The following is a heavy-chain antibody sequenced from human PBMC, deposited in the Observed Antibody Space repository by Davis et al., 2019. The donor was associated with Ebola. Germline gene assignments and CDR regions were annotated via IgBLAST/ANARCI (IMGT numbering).Heavy chain of an antibody. V-gene: IGHV3-7*04. J-gene: IGHJ3*02. Sequence: GGSLRLSCAASGFTFSSYWMTWVRQAPGKGLEWVAGINEGGRQKAYVDSVKGRFTISRDNAKNSVYLQMNSLRAGDTAVYYCARARWPDAFDIWGQGTMVTVSS. CDR1: GFTFSSYW. D-gene: IGHD4-23*01. CDR2: INEGGRQK. CDR3: ARARWPDAFDI.